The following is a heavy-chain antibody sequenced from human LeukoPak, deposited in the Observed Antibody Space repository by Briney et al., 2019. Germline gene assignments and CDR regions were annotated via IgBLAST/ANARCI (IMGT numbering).Heavy chain of an antibody. Sequence: GGSLRLSCAASGFTVSSNYMSWVRQAPGKGLEWVSVIYSGGSTYYADSVKGRFTISRDNSKNTLYLQMNSLRAEDTAVYYCARGTRYFDWGNYGMDVWGQGTTVTVSS. J-gene: IGHJ6*02. CDR1: GFTVSSNY. V-gene: IGHV3-66*01. CDR2: IYSGGST. D-gene: IGHD3-9*01. CDR3: ARGTRYFDWGNYGMDV.